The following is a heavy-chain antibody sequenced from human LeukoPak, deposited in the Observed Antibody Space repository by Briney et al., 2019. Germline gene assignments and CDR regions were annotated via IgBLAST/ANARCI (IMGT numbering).Heavy chain of an antibody. Sequence: PGGSLRLSCAASGFTFSSYSMNWVRQAPGKGLEWVSSISSSSSYIYYADSVKGRFTISRDNAKNSLYLQMNSLRAEDTAVYYCARDYYNWNDPGSFDYWGQGTLVTVSS. CDR3: ARDYYNWNDPGSFDY. CDR2: ISSSSSYI. V-gene: IGHV3-21*01. D-gene: IGHD1-20*01. CDR1: GFTFSSYS. J-gene: IGHJ4*02.